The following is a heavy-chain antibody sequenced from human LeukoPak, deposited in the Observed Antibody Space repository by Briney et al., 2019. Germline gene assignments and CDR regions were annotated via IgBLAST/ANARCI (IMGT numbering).Heavy chain of an antibody. CDR2: INWNGGNT. D-gene: IGHD1-7*01. V-gene: IGHV3-20*01. CDR3: ARGSNWNYYYFDY. J-gene: IGHJ4*02. CDR1: GFTFDDYG. Sequence: GGSLRLSCAASGFTFDDYGMSWVRQAPGKGLEWVSGINWNGGNTGYADSVKGRFTISRDNAKNSLYLQMNSLRAEDTALYHCARGSNWNYYYFDYWGQGTLVTVSS.